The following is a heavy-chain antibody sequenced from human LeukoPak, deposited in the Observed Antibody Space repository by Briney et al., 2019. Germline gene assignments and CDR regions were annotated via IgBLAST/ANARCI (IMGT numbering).Heavy chain of an antibody. CDR1: GGSISSSSYY. Sequence: SETLSLTCTVSGGSISSSSYYWGWIRQPPGKGLEWIGSIYYSGSTYYNPSLKSRVTISVDTSKNQFSLKLSSVTAADTAVYYCARSFRGELPDFDYWGQGTLVTVSS. CDR2: IYYSGST. J-gene: IGHJ4*02. D-gene: IGHD1-26*01. CDR3: ARSFRGELPDFDY. V-gene: IGHV4-39*01.